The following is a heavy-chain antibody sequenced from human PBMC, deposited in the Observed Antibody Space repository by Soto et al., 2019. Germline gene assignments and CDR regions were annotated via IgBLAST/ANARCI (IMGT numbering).Heavy chain of an antibody. CDR2: INSDGSST. Sequence: PGGSLRLSCAASGFTFSSYWMHWVRQAPGKGLVWVSRINSDGSSTSYADSVRGRFTISRDNAKSTLYLQMNSLRAEDTAVYYCVRTSLVVAAATREDYWGQGTLVTSPQ. J-gene: IGHJ4*02. V-gene: IGHV3-74*01. CDR1: GFTFSSYW. CDR3: VRTSLVVAAATREDY. D-gene: IGHD2-15*01.